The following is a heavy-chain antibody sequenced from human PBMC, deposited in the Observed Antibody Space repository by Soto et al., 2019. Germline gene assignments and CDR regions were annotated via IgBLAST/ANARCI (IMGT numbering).Heavy chain of an antibody. CDR2: ISPQGGST. J-gene: IGHJ4*02. CDR3: VNMMIARGAFDF. Sequence: PGGSLRLSCSASGFAFSSYAMHWARQTPGKGLEYVSAISPQGGSTYYADSVKGRFTISRDDSKNTVYLQMSSLRPDDTAVYYCVNMMIARGAFDFWGQGTLVTVSS. CDR1: GFAFSSYA. D-gene: IGHD2-21*01. V-gene: IGHV3-64D*06.